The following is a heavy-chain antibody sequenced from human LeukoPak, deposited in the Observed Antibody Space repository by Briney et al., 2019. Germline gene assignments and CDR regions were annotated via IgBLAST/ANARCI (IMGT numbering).Heavy chain of an antibody. V-gene: IGHV3-66*01. D-gene: IGHD3-3*01. CDR1: GFTVSSNY. CDR3: ARSESGGPYTYYYYYGMDV. CDR2: IYSGGST. J-gene: IGHJ6*02. Sequence: GGSLRLSCAASGFTVSSNYMSWVRQAPGKGLEWVSVIYSGGSTYYADSVKGRFTISRDNSKNTLYLQMNSLRAEDTAVYYCARSESGGPYTYYYYYGMDVWGQGTTVTVSS.